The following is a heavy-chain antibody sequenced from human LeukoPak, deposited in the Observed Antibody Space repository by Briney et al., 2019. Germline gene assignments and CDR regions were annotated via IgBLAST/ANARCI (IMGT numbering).Heavy chain of an antibody. CDR2: VTWNGGST. CDR3: AMKFSRDYYYMDV. CDR1: GFSIDDFC. Sequence: GGSLRLSCEASGFSIDDFCMSWVRQPPGKGLDWVSCVTWNGGSTDYAASVQGRFTISRDNAKNSLYLQMHSLRAEDTALYYCAMKFSRDYYYMDVWGKGTTVTVSS. J-gene: IGHJ6*03. V-gene: IGHV3-20*04.